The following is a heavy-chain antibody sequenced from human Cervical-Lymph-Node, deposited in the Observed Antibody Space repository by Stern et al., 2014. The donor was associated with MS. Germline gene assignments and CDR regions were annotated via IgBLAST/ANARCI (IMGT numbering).Heavy chain of an antibody. CDR3: ARTASTWNGDLMGAAPSGYYYGMDV. D-gene: IGHD1-1*01. V-gene: IGHV1-69*06. J-gene: IGHJ6*02. CDR2: IIPVLLTP. CDR1: GGTFSRNA. Sequence: QVQLGQSGAEVKKPGSSVRVSCMASGGTFSRNAINWVRQAPGQGLEWGGGIIPVLLTPKYAQKFQGSVIITADRSTSTVYLEVTSLRSEDTAVYYCARTASTWNGDLMGAAPSGYYYGMDVWGQGTTVTVSS.